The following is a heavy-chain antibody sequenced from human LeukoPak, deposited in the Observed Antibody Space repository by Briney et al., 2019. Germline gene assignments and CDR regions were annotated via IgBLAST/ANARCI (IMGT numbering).Heavy chain of an antibody. D-gene: IGHD1-26*01. CDR2: INPSGGST. J-gene: IGHJ6*02. Sequence: ASVKVSCKASGYTFTSYYMHWVRQAPGQGLEWMGIINPSGGSTSYAQKFQGRVTMTRDTSTSTVYMELSSLRSEDTAVYYCARSAKGNGSSFLYGMDVWGQGTTVTVSS. CDR3: ARSAKGNGSSFLYGMDV. CDR1: GYTFTSYY. V-gene: IGHV1-46*01.